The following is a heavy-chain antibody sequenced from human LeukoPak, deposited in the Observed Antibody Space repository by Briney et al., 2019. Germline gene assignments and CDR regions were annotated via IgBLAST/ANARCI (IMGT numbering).Heavy chain of an antibody. J-gene: IGHJ1*01. Sequence: GASVKVSCKASGYTFTSYGISWVRQAPGQGLEWMGWMNPNSGNTGYAQKFQGRVTITRNTSISTAYMEPSSLRSEDTAVYYCARGERGYRCGFEYFQKWGQGTLVTVSS. V-gene: IGHV1-8*03. CDR2: MNPNSGNT. D-gene: IGHD5-18*01. CDR3: ARGERGYRCGFEYFQK. CDR1: GYTFTSYG.